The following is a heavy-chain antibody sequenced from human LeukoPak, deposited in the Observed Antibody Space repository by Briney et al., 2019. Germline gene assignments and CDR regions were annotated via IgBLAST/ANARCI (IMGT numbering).Heavy chain of an antibody. CDR2: IRSKTDGGTT. CDR3: ATVGYGGDSDYFDY. Sequence: PRGSLRLSCAASGFTFRNVWMTWVRHPPGKGLEWVGRIRSKTDGGTTDYAGPVKGRFIISRDDSKTTLYLQMNSLKTEDTAVYSCATVGYGGDSDYFDYWGQGTLVTVSS. J-gene: IGHJ4*02. V-gene: IGHV3-15*05. CDR1: GFTFRNVW. D-gene: IGHD2-21*01.